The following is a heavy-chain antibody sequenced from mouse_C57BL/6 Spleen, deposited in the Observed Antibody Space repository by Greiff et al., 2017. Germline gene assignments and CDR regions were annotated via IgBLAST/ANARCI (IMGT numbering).Heavy chain of an antibody. Sequence: QVQLKQSGAELVKPGASVKLSCKASGYTFTEYTIHWVKQRSGQGLEWIGWFYPGSGSIKYNEKFKDKATLTADKSSSTVYMELSRLTSEDSAVYFCARHEGEAYYYGSSPWFAYWGQGTLVTVSA. D-gene: IGHD1-1*01. V-gene: IGHV1-62-2*01. CDR2: FYPGSGSI. J-gene: IGHJ3*01. CDR1: GYTFTEYT. CDR3: ARHEGEAYYYGSSPWFAY.